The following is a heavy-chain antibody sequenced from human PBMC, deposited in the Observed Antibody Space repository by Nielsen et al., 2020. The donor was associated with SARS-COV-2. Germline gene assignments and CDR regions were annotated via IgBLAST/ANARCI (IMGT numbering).Heavy chain of an antibody. CDR3: AKVGPMNYDFWSAYFPGAFHWFDP. Sequence: ASVKVSCKVSGYTLTELSMHWVRQAPGKGLEWMGGFDPEDGETIYAQKFQGRVTMTEDTSTDTAYMELSSLRSEDTAVYYCAKVGPMNYDFWSAYFPGAFHWFDPWGQGTLVTVSS. V-gene: IGHV1-24*01. J-gene: IGHJ5*02. CDR2: FDPEDGET. D-gene: IGHD3-3*01. CDR1: GYTLTELS.